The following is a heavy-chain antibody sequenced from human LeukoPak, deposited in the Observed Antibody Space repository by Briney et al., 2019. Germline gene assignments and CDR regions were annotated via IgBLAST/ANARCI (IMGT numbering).Heavy chain of an antibody. CDR2: VTPNSGNT. Sequence: GASVKVSCKASGYTFTSYDINWVRQATGQGLEWMGWVTPNSGNTGYAQKFQGRVTMTRNTSISTAYMELSSLRSEDTAVYYCARETQQVPFDYWGQGTLVTVSS. CDR1: GYTFTSYD. J-gene: IGHJ4*02. CDR3: ARETQQVPFDY. D-gene: IGHD6-13*01. V-gene: IGHV1-8*01.